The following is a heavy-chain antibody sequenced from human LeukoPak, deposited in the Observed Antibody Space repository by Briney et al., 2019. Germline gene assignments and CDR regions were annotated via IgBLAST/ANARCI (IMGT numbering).Heavy chain of an antibody. D-gene: IGHD3-3*01. J-gene: IGHJ6*02. V-gene: IGHV3-30-3*01. CDR2: ISYDGSNK. CDR1: GFTFSSYD. CDR3: ARENDFWSGYYGPTWGLRVGSYYYYGMDV. Sequence: PGRSLRLSCAASGFTFSSYDMHWVRQAPGKGLEWVAGISYDGSNKYYADSVKGRFTISRDNAKNSLYLQMNSLRAEDTAVYYCARENDFWSGYYGPTWGLRVGSYYYYGMDVWGQGTTVTVSS.